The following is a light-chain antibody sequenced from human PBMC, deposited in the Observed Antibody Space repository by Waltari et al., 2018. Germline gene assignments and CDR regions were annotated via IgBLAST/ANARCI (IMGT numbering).Light chain of an antibody. J-gene: IGKJ3*01. Sequence: DIQMTQSPSSLSASVGDRVTITCRARQSISTYLHWYQQKPGKAPKLLVYASSNFQTGVSSRFSGSGSGTDFTLTISSLEPEDFATYYCQQTYGSPPTFGPGTKVDI. CDR1: QSISTY. V-gene: IGKV1-39*01. CDR3: QQTYGSPPT. CDR2: ASS.